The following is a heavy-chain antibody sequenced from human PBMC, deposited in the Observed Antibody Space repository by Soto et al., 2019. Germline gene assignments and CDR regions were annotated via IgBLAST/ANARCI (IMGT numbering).Heavy chain of an antibody. CDR1: GGSISSSSYY. V-gene: IGHV4-39*01. J-gene: IGHJ4*02. CDR3: ARQIVGATDY. Sequence: SETLSLTCTVSGGSISSSSYYRGWIRQPPGKGLEWIGSIYYSGSTYYNPSLKSRVTISVDTSKNQFSLKLSSVTAADTAVYYCARQIVGATDYWGQGTLVTVSS. D-gene: IGHD1-26*01. CDR2: IYYSGST.